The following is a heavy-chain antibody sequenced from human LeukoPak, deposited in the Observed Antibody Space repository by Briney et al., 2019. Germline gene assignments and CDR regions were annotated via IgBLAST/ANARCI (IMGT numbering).Heavy chain of an antibody. CDR3: TGAIIGYYHY. CDR1: EFTLSSYD. D-gene: IGHD3-22*01. V-gene: IGHV3-48*03. Sequence: GGSLRLSCAASEFTLSSYDINWVRQAPGEGLEWVSYISRSGTTIYYAASVRGRFTISRDNAKNSVYLQMDSLRADDTAVYSCTGAIIGYYHYWVQGTLVTVSS. J-gene: IGHJ4*02. CDR2: ISRSGTTI.